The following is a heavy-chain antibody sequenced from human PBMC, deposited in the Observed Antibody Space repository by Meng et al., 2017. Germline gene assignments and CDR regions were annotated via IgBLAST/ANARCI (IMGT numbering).Heavy chain of an antibody. CDR3: ARYSSGWYGDYFDY. D-gene: IGHD6-19*01. V-gene: IGHV1-18*01. CDR2: ISAYSGNT. J-gene: IGHJ4*02. CDR1: GYTFTSYG. Sequence: ASVKVSCKASGYTFTSYGISWVRQAPGQGLEWMGWISAYSGNTNYAQKLQGRVTMTTDTSTSTAYMELRSLRSDDTAVYYCARYSSGWYGDYFDYWGQGTLVTVSS.